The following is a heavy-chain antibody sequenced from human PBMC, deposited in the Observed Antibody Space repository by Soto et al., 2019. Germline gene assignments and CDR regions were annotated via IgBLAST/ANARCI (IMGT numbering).Heavy chain of an antibody. Sequence: QVQLQQWGAGLLKPSETLSLTCAVYGGSFSGYQWSWIRQTPGKGLEWIGEINDSGNINYNPSLKSRVTISLDTRKKQISLKLSSVTAADTAVYYCARGLILWFGELSRRGGYYYYMDVWGKGTTVTVSS. V-gene: IGHV4-34*01. J-gene: IGHJ6*03. CDR1: GGSFSGYQ. CDR3: ARGLILWFGELSRRGGYYYYMDV. D-gene: IGHD3-10*01. CDR2: INDSGNI.